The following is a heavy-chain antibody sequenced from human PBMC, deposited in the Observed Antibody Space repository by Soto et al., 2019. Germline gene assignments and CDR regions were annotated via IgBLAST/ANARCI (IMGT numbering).Heavy chain of an antibody. Sequence: QVQLVESGGGVVQPGRSLRLSCAASGFTFSSYGMHWVRQAPGKGLEWVAVIWYDGSNKYYADSVKGRFTISRDNSKNTQYLRMNSQRAEDTAVYYCARTAVAGGLNDPFDIWGQGTMVTVSS. CDR3: ARTAVAGGLNDPFDI. V-gene: IGHV3-33*01. CDR1: GFTFSSYG. D-gene: IGHD6-19*01. CDR2: IWYDGSNK. J-gene: IGHJ3*02.